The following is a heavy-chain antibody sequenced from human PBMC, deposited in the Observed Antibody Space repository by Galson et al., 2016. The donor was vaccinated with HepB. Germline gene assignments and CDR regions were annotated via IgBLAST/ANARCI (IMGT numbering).Heavy chain of an antibody. CDR3: AKDRLSGHGDYSWGIFDM. CDR2: VAHEGTVR. Sequence: SLRLSCAASGFIFSNYGMHWVRQSAGKGPEWLAVVAHEGTVRYYRDSVRGRFTISRDNSNNKLFLQMNSLTTEDTAIYFCAKDRLSGHGDYSWGIFDMWGRGTEVTVSS. D-gene: IGHD4-17*01. J-gene: IGHJ3*02. V-gene: IGHV3-30*18. CDR1: GFIFSNYG.